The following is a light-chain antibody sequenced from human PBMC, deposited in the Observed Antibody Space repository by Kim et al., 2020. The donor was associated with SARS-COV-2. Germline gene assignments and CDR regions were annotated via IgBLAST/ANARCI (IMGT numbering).Light chain of an antibody. Sequence: EIVLTQSPGTLSLSPGERATLSCRASQSVRSNFLAWYQHKPGQAPRLLIHDAYRRATGIPDRFSGSGSGTDFTLTISRLEPEDFAVYSCQGYIDAPPPWTFGQGTKVDIK. J-gene: IGKJ1*01. CDR1: QSVRSNF. V-gene: IGKV3-20*01. CDR3: QGYIDAPPPWT. CDR2: DAY.